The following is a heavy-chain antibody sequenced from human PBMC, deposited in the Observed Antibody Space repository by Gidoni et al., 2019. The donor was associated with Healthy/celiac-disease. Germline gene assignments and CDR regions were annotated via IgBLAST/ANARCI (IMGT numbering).Heavy chain of an antibody. J-gene: IGHJ4*02. V-gene: IGHV3-33*01. D-gene: IGHD5-18*01. CDR3: ARGGLDTAMVYDNDY. CDR1: GFPFGSYG. Sequence: QVQLVESGGGVVQPGRSLRRSCAASGFPFGSYGMHWVRQAPGKGLEWVAVIWYDGSNKYYADSVKGRFTISRDNSKNTLYLQMNSLRAEDTAVYYCARGGLDTAMVYDNDYWGQGTLVTVSS. CDR2: IWYDGSNK.